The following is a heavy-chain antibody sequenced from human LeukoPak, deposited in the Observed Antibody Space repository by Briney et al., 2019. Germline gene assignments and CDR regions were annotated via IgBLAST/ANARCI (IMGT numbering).Heavy chain of an antibody. J-gene: IGHJ6*02. CDR2: IIPIFGTA. V-gene: IGHV1-69*01. CDR3: GRGISVVRGVIKYYYGLDV. Sequence: AASGKVSFKSFVGTFTNYVIRWVRHAHGQGLERMGGIIPIFGTANYAQKFQGRVTITADESTSTAYMELSSLRSEDTAVYYCGRGISVVRGVIKYYYGLDVWGQGTKVTVSS. CDR1: VGTFTNYV. D-gene: IGHD3-10*01.